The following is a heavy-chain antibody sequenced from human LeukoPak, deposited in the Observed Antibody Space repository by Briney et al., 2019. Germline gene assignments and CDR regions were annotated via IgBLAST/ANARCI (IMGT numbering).Heavy chain of an antibody. Sequence: GGSLRLSCAASGFTFSSYWMHWVRQAPGKGLVWVSRINSDGSNTNYADSVKGRFSISRDNTKNTLYLQMNSLRAADTAVYYCARDSSAAFNIWGQGTMVTVSS. D-gene: IGHD3-3*01. CDR3: ARDSSAAFNI. V-gene: IGHV3-74*01. CDR2: INSDGSNT. CDR1: GFTFSSYW. J-gene: IGHJ3*02.